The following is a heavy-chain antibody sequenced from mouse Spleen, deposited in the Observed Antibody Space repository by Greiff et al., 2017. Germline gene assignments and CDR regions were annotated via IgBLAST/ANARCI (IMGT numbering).Heavy chain of an antibody. V-gene: IGHV5-16*01. CDR2: INYDGSST. J-gene: IGHJ4*01. CDR3: ARENYDGGLYYAMDY. Sequence: EVQVVESEGGLVQPGSSMKLSCTASGFTFSDYYMAWVRQVPEKGLEWVANINYDGSSTYYLDSLKSRFIISRDNAKNILYLQMSSLKSEDTATYYCARENYDGGLYYAMDYWGQGTSVTVSS. CDR1: GFTFSDYY. D-gene: IGHD2-3*01.